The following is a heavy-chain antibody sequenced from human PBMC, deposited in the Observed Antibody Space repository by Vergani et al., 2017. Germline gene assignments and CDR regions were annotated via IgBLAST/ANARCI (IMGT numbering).Heavy chain of an antibody. D-gene: IGHD2-15*01. CDR3: ARSHPYCTSGSCPAS. CDR2: IYPNGNC. Sequence: QVHLQESGPGVVKPSDTLSLNCTVPGGSMSDFYRTWIRPPAGRGLEWIGRIYPNGNCKYNESLRSRLTMSLDTSRSQFSLKLNSVTVADTAVYYCARSHPYCTSGSCPASWGQGTLVTVSS. CDR1: GGSMSDFY. V-gene: IGHV4-4*07. J-gene: IGHJ4*02.